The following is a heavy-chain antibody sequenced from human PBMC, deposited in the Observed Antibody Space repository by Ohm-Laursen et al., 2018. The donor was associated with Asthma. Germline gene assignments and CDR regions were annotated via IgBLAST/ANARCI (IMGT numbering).Heavy chain of an antibody. V-gene: IGHV3-30*03. CDR3: ARGPAWFGELLYYYGMDV. CDR1: GFTFSSYG. D-gene: IGHD3-10*01. CDR2: ISYDGSNK. J-gene: IGHJ6*02. Sequence: SLRLSCAASGFTFSSYGMYWVRQAPGKGLEWVAVISYDGSNKYYADSVKGRFTISRDNSKNTLYLQMNSLRAEDTAVYYCARGPAWFGELLYYYGMDVWGQGTTVTVSS.